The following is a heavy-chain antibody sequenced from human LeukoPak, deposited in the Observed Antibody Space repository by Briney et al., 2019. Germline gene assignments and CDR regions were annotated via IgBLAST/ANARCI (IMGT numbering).Heavy chain of an antibody. J-gene: IGHJ4*02. CDR1: GFIFDNFW. CDR2: IKQDGSEI. V-gene: IGHV3-7*05. D-gene: IGHD6-19*01. Sequence: GGSLRLSCAASGFIFDNFWMSWVRQAPGKGLEWVANIKQDGSEIYYVDSVKGRFTISGDNAKKLLYLQMNSLRAEDTALYYCARDMSFSTSDWYGELDNWGQGTLVTVSS. CDR3: ARDMSFSTSDWYGELDN.